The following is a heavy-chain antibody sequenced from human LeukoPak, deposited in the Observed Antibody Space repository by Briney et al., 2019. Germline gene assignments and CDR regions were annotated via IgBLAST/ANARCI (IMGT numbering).Heavy chain of an antibody. J-gene: IGHJ4*02. CDR2: IYYSGST. Sequence: SETLSLTCTVSDGSISSHYWSWIRQPPGKGLEWIGYIYYSGSTNYNPSLKSRVTISVDTSKNQFSLKLSSVTAADTAVYYCARYDDETSFDYWGQGTLVTVSS. D-gene: IGHD1-1*01. CDR3: ARYDDETSFDY. V-gene: IGHV4-59*11. CDR1: DGSISSHY.